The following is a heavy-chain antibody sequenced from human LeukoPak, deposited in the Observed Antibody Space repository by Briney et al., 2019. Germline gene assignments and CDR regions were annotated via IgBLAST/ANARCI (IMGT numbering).Heavy chain of an antibody. J-gene: IGHJ2*01. CDR2: IYYGGST. D-gene: IGHD3-10*01. CDR1: GGSISSYY. CDR3: ARASSARPGSRYFDL. Sequence: PSETLSLTCTVSGGSISSYYWSWIRQPPGKGLEWIGYIYYGGSTNYNPSLKSRVTISVDTSKNQFSLKLSSVTAADTAVYYCARASSARPGSRYFDLWGRGTLVTVSS. V-gene: IGHV4-59*01.